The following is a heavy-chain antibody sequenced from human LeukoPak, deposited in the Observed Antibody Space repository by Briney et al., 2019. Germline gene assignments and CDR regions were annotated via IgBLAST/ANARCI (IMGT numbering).Heavy chain of an antibody. CDR1: GFTFSNAW. D-gene: IGHD3-9*01. V-gene: IGHV3-15*01. J-gene: IGHJ4*02. CDR2: IKSKTDGGTT. Sequence: GGSLRLSCAASGFTFSNAWMSWVRQAPGKGLEWVGRIKSKTDGGTTDYAAPVKGRFTISRDDSKNTLYLQMNSLETEDTAVYYCTRADYYDILTGYRTFDYWGQGTLVTVSS. CDR3: TRADYYDILTGYRTFDY.